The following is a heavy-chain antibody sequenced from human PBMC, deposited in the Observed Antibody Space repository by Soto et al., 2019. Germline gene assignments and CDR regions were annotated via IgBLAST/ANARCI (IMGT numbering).Heavy chain of an antibody. J-gene: IGHJ4*02. V-gene: IGHV1-2*04. CDR3: ARGGFYNILTGFSTPRYYFDY. CDR2: INANSGGT. Sequence: QVQLVQSGAELKKPGASVKVSCKASGYTFTGYYMHWVRQAPGQGLEWMGWINANSGGTNYAQKFQGWVTMTRDTSISTAYMELSRLRSDDTAVYYCARGGFYNILTGFSTPRYYFDYWGQGSLVTVSS. CDR1: GYTFTGYY. D-gene: IGHD3-9*01.